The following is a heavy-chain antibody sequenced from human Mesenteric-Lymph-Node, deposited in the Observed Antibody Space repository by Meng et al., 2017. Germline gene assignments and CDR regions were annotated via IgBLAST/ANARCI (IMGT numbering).Heavy chain of an antibody. CDR2: ISPTGVSL. CDR1: GFTFIDYY. Sequence: VRLLQSGGGLVKASGPRRRPCAASGFTFIDYYMTWIRQPPGQGLEWIASISPTGVSLYYADSVKGRFSISRDNAKISLSLQMNSLRVEDTAVYYCARDHGFLNWFDPWGQGTLVTVSS. CDR3: ARDHGFLNWFDP. V-gene: IGHV3-11*04. D-gene: IGHD2/OR15-2a*01. J-gene: IGHJ5*02.